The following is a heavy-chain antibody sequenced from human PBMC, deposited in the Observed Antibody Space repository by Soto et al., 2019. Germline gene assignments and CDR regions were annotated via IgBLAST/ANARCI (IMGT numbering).Heavy chain of an antibody. CDR3: ARAAPYDSSGYYDTF. CDR2: ISSSSSYI. J-gene: IGHJ4*02. CDR1: GFTFSSYS. D-gene: IGHD3-22*01. V-gene: IGHV3-21*01. Sequence: GGSLRLSCAASGFTFSSYSMNWVRQAPGKGLEWVSSISSSSSYIYYADSVKGRFTISRDNAKNSLYLQMNSLRAEDTAVYYCARAAPYDSSGYYDTFWGQGTLVTVSS.